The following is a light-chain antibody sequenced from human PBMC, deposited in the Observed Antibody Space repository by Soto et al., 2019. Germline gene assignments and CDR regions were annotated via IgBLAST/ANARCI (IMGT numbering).Light chain of an antibody. CDR2: EGS. J-gene: IGLJ1*01. Sequence: QSVLTQPASVSGSPGQSITISCTGTSSDVGSYNLVSWYQQHPGKAPKLMIYEGSKRPSGVSNRFSGSKSGNTASLTISGLQAEDEADYYCCSYAGSSYVFGTGT. V-gene: IGLV2-23*01. CDR3: CSYAGSSYV. CDR1: SSDVGSYNL.